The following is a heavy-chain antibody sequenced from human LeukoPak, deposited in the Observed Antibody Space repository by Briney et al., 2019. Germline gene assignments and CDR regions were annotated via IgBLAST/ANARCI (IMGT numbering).Heavy chain of an antibody. CDR3: ARRQIYFDY. V-gene: IGHV4-4*09. Sequence: SETLSLTCTVSGGSISPYFWSWIRQPPGEGLERIGYIYADGSTKYNPSLKSRVTISLDTSKNQFSLKLSSVTAADTAVYYCARRQIYFDYWGQGTLVTVSS. CDR1: GGSISPYF. J-gene: IGHJ4*02. CDR2: IYADGST.